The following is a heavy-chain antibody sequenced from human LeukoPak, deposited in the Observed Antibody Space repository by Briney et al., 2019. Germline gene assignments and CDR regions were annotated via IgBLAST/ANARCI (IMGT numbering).Heavy chain of an antibody. CDR2: ISGSGGST. CDR1: GFTFSSYA. J-gene: IGHJ4*02. V-gene: IGHV3-23*01. Sequence: GGSLRLSCAASGFTFSSYAMSWVRQAPVKGLEWVSAISGSGGSTYYADSVKGRFTISRDNSKNTLYLQMNSLRAEDTAVYYCAKANRITIFGVVIEYFDYWGQGTLVTVSS. D-gene: IGHD3-3*01. CDR3: AKANRITIFGVVIEYFDY.